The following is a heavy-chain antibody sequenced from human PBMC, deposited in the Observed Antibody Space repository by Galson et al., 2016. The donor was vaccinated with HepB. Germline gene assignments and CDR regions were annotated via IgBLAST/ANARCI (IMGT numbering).Heavy chain of an antibody. CDR3: ARSSSCSTINCFLPFDS. Sequence: SLRLSCAASGFTFSSHAMRWIRQAPGKGLEWVAIVSDDGTHTDYADSVKGRFTISRDNSKNTLYLQMNSLRAEDTSMYHCARSSSCSTINCFLPFDSWGLGTLVTVSS. V-gene: IGHV3-30-3*01. CDR1: GFTFSSHA. CDR2: VSDDGTHT. D-gene: IGHD2-2*01. J-gene: IGHJ4*02.